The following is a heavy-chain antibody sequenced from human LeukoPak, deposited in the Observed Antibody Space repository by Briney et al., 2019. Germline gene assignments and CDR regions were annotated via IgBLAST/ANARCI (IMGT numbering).Heavy chain of an antibody. CDR3: AKGGSTSRVTTSRVVFGYYYYLDV. V-gene: IGHV3-23*01. CDR1: GFTFSGHA. D-gene: IGHD4-17*01. CDR2: LSGSGGTT. J-gene: IGHJ6*03. Sequence: GGSLRLSCAASGFTFSGHAMSWVRQAPGRGLEWVSSLSGSGGTTYHADSVKGRFSISRDNSKNTLYLQLNSLRAEDTAVYYCAKGGSTSRVTTSRVVFGYYYYLDVWGKGTPVTVSS.